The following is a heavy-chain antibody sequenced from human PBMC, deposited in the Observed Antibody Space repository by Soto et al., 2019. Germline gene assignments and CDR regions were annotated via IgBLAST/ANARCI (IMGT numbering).Heavy chain of an antibody. CDR2: LYYTGST. D-gene: IGHD3-10*01. V-gene: IGHV4-31*03. J-gene: IGHJ4*02. Sequence: QVQLQESGPGLVKPSQTLSLTCSVSGGSISRGGYYWSWIRQHPGKGLEWIGYLYYTGSTSYNPSLKSRLTLSVDTSKNQFSLKLSSVTAADTAVYYCASFRGGPTYYFDYWGQGTLVTVSS. CDR1: GGSISRGGYY. CDR3: ASFRGGPTYYFDY.